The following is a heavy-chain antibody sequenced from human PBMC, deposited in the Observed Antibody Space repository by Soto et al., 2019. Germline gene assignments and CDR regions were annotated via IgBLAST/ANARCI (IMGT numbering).Heavy chain of an antibody. D-gene: IGHD2-2*01. CDR3: ARLRTEGYCSSTSGYEGAYYYMDV. J-gene: IGHJ6*03. Sequence: GGSLRLSCAASGFTVSSNYMSWVRQAPGKGLEWVSVIYSGGSTYYADSVKGRFTITRHKYNNTLYLQMNSLRAEDTDVYYCARLRTEGYCSSTSGYEGAYYYMDVWGKGTTVTVSS. V-gene: IGHV3-53*04. CDR1: GFTVSSNY. CDR2: IYSGGST.